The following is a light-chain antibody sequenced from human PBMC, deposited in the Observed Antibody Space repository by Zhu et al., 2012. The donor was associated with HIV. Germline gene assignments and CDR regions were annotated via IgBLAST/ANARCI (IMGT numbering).Light chain of an antibody. CDR3: QQYNDWPPLT. V-gene: IGKV3-15*01. J-gene: IGKJ4*01. CDR2: GTS. CDR1: ESVKTD. Sequence: EIVLTQSPGILSLSPGERATLSCRASESVKTDLAWYQQKPGQAPRLLIYGTSTRATGIPARFSGSGSGTEFTLTISSLQSEDFALYYCQQYNDWPPLTFGGGPGWRSN.